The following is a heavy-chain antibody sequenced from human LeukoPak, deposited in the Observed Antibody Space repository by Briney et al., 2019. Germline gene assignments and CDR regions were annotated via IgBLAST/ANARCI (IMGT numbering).Heavy chain of an antibody. CDR3: ARSPIVVVPAAIYYYYMDV. CDR2: ISSSGSTI. J-gene: IGHJ6*03. V-gene: IGHV3-11*04. CDR1: GFTFSNSW. D-gene: IGHD2-2*02. Sequence: GGSLRLSCAASGFTFSNSWMSWVRQAPGKGLEWVSYISSSGSTIYYADSVKGRFTISRDNAKNSLYLQMNSLRAEDTAVYYCARSPIVVVPAAIYYYYMDVWGKGTTVTVSS.